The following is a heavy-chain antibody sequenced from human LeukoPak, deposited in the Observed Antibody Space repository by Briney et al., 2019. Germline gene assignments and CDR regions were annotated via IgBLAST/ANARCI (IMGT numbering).Heavy chain of an antibody. V-gene: IGHV3-23*01. J-gene: IGHJ4*02. CDR2: ISGSGGST. Sequence: GGSLRLSCAASGFTFSSYAMSWVRQAPGKGLEWVSAISGSGGSTYYADSVKGRFTISRDNSKNTLYLQMNSLRAEDTAVYYCANSLYGDYAVSPIDYWGQGTLVTVSS. CDR1: GFTFSSYA. D-gene: IGHD4-17*01. CDR3: ANSLYGDYAVSPIDY.